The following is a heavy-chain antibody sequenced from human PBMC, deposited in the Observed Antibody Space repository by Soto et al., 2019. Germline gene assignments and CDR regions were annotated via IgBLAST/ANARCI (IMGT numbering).Heavy chain of an antibody. Sequence: GGSLRLSCVASAFSSHHHAIHWVRQGPGKGLEWVSGIHWNNGATGYADSVKGRFTIFKDNVKNSMYLQMNSLRTDDTAFYYCTEDILPGGADVWGQGTPVTVYS. D-gene: IGHD3-16*01. CDR1: AFSSHHHA. J-gene: IGHJ6*02. CDR3: TEDILPGGADV. CDR2: IHWNNGAT. V-gene: IGHV3-9*02.